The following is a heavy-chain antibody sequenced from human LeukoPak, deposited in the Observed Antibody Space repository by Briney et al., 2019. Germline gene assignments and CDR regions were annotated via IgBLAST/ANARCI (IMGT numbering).Heavy chain of an antibody. J-gene: IGHJ4*02. CDR3: ARGMGSGTYRRFDF. D-gene: IGHD3-10*01. Sequence: ASVKVSCKASGYTFTAYNIHWVRQAPGQGLEWMGWITPNSGATNYAQQFQGSVTMTRDTSISTAYMELNNLISDDTAVYYCARGMGSGTYRRFDFWGQGTLVTVSS. V-gene: IGHV1-2*02. CDR2: ITPNSGAT. CDR1: GYTFTAYN.